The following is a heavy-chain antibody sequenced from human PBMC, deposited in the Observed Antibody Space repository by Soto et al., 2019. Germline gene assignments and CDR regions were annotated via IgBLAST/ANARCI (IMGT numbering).Heavy chain of an antibody. V-gene: IGHV4-34*01. Sequence: QVQLQQWGAGLLKPSETLSLTCAVYGGSFSGYYWSWIRQPPGKGLEWIGEINHTGSTNYNPSLKSRVTISLDTSKNQFSLKLTSVTAADTAVYYCVPSSENTLFDYWGQGTLVTVSS. CDR2: INHTGST. J-gene: IGHJ4*02. CDR1: GGSFSGYY. D-gene: IGHD2-15*01. CDR3: VPSSENTLFDY.